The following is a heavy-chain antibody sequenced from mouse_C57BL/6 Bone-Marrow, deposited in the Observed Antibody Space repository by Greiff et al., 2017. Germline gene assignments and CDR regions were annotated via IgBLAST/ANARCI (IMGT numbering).Heavy chain of an antibody. D-gene: IGHD1-1*01. CDR2: IHPNSGST. V-gene: IGHV1-64*01. Sequence: QVQLQQPGAELVKPGASVKLSCKASGYTFTSYWMHWVKQRPGQGLEWIGMIHPNSGSTNYNEKFKSKATLTVDKSSSTAYMQLSSLTSEDSAVXYCARRRYGSLWFAYWGQGTLVTVSA. J-gene: IGHJ3*01. CDR1: GYTFTSYW. CDR3: ARRRYGSLWFAY.